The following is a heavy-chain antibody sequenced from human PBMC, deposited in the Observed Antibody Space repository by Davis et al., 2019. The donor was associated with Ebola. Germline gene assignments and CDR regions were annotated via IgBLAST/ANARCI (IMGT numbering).Heavy chain of an antibody. Sequence: GGSLRLSCAASGFTFSSYAMRWVRQAPGKGLEWVSSLTGSSGNTHYADSVKGRFSISRDNSKNTLYLQMNSLRDEDTAVYYCARDLGMGRRVDAFDIWGQGTMVTVSS. J-gene: IGHJ3*02. D-gene: IGHD7-27*01. CDR3: ARDLGMGRRVDAFDI. CDR2: LTGSSGNT. V-gene: IGHV3-23*01. CDR1: GFTFSSYA.